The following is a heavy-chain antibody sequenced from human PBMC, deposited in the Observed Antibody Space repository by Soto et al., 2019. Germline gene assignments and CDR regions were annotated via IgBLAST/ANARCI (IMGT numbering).Heavy chain of an antibody. J-gene: IGHJ4*02. D-gene: IGHD2-21*02. V-gene: IGHV1-8*01. CDR3: ARERGSVTASD. CDR2: MNPNSGNT. CDR1: GYTFTSYD. Sequence: QVQLVQSGAEVKKPGASVKVSCKASGYTFTSYDINWVRQATGQGLEWMGWMNPNSGNTGYAQKFQGRVTMTRNTSISTAYLGVGRLGSEDPAVYYCARERGSVTASDWGQGTLVTVSS.